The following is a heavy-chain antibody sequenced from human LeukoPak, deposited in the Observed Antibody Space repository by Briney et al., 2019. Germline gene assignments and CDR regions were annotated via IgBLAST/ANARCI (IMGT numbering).Heavy chain of an antibody. CDR3: ARGRDATIFGVVNYYYYYMDV. CDR1: GGTFSSYA. V-gene: IGHV1-69*01. J-gene: IGHJ6*03. Sequence: GASVKVSCKASGGTFSSYAISWVRQAPGQGLEWMGGIIPIFGTANHAQKFQGRVTITADESTRTAYMELSSLRSEDTAVYYCARGRDATIFGVVNYYYYYMDVWGKGTTVTVSS. D-gene: IGHD3-3*01. CDR2: IIPIFGTA.